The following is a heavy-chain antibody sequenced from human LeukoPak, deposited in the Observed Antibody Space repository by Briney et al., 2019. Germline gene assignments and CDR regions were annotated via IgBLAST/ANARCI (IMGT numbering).Heavy chain of an antibody. D-gene: IGHD2-2*01. J-gene: IGHJ5*02. Sequence: GGSLRLSCAASGFNITKTYLMWARQAPGKRLEWVSVTYAGGASWYGDFVEGRFTISRDNSKNTVYLQMNGLRGDDTAIYYCARADSTKWWGLDPWGQGTLVTVAS. CDR3: ARADSTKWWGLDP. V-gene: IGHV3-53*01. CDR1: GFNITKTY. CDR2: TYAGGAS.